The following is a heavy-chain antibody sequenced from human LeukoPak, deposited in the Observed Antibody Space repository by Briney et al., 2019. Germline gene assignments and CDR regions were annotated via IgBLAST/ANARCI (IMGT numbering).Heavy chain of an antibody. Sequence: GGSLRLSCAASGFTFGDYAMHWVRQAPGKGLEWVSLISGDGGSTYYADSVKGRFTISRDNSKNSLYLQMNSLRTEDTALYYCAKDIQQLGYYYYYYGMDVWGQGTTVTVSS. CDR2: ISGDGGST. J-gene: IGHJ6*02. CDR3: AKDIQQLGYYYYYYGMDV. CDR1: GFTFGDYA. D-gene: IGHD6-13*01. V-gene: IGHV3-43*02.